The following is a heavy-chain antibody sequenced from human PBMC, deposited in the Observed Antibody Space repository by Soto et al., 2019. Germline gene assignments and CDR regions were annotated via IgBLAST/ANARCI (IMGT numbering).Heavy chain of an antibody. D-gene: IGHD6-13*01. V-gene: IGHV3-11*05. CDR3: ARGRGAAADYFDF. CDR2: ISSSTSHT. J-gene: IGHJ4*02. Sequence: QVQLVXSGGGXVKPGXSLXLSCAVSGFTFSDYYMTWIRQAPGKGLEWVSYISSSTSHTNYADSVKGRFTISRDNAKNSLFLQMNSLRAEDTAVYYCARGRGAAADYFDFWGQGTLVTVSS. CDR1: GFTFSDYY.